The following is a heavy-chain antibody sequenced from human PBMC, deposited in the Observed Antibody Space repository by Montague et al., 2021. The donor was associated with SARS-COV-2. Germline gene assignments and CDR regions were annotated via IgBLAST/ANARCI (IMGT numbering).Heavy chain of an antibody. V-gene: IGHV4-39*01. CDR3: ARKTSRGLTIFGVVTASYCFDY. J-gene: IGHJ4*02. CDR1: GGSISSSSYF. Sequence: SETLSLTCTVSGGSISSSSYFWGWIRQPPGKGLEWIGSIYYSGSTYYNPSLESRVTISVDTSKNQFSLKLSSVTAADTAVFYCARKTSRGLTIFGVVTASYCFDYWGQGTLVTVSS. CDR2: IYYSGST. D-gene: IGHD3-3*01.